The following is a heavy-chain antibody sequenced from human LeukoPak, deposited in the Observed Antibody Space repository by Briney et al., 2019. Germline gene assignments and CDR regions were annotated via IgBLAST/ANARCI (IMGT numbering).Heavy chain of an antibody. D-gene: IGHD2-8*01. CDR2: INTDGSTT. CDR1: GFTFSSYW. V-gene: IGHV3-74*01. J-gene: IGHJ3*02. CDR3: GRGNGHAFDI. Sequence: GGSLRLSCAASGFTFSSYWMHWVRHAPGKGQVWVSHINTDGSTTTYADSVKGRFTISRDNAKNTLYLQMNSLRAEDTAVYYCGRGNGHAFDIWGQGTMVTVSS.